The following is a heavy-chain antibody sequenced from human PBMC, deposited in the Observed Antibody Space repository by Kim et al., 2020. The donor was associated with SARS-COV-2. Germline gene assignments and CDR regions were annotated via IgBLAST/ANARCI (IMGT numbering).Heavy chain of an antibody. J-gene: IGHJ6*02. V-gene: IGHV4-34*01. D-gene: IGHD2-2*02. Sequence: SETLSLTCAVYGGSFSGYHWSWIRQPPGKGLEWIGEINHSGSTNYNPSLKSRVTISIDTSKNQFSLKLTSVTAADTALYYCARDTAGVVPGAILGIGPHYVYYVMHVWGQGTTLTVPS. CDR3: ARDTAGVVPGAILGIGPHYVYYVMHV. CDR1: GGSFSGYH. CDR2: INHSGST.